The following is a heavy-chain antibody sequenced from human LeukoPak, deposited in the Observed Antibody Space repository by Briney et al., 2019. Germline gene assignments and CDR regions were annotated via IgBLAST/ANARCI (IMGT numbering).Heavy chain of an antibody. V-gene: IGHV1-18*01. D-gene: IGHD5-12*01. Sequence: ASVKVSCKASGYTFTSYGISWVRQAPGHGLEWMGWFNAYNGNTNYAQKLQGRVTMTTDTSTSTAYMELRSLRSDDTAVYYCARDPVDGKQDIWGQGTMVTVSS. J-gene: IGHJ3*02. CDR1: GYTFTSYG. CDR2: FNAYNGNT. CDR3: ARDPVDGKQDI.